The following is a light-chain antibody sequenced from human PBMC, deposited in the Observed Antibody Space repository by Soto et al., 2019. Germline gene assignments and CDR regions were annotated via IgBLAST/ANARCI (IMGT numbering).Light chain of an antibody. Sequence: NFMLTQPHSVSESPGRTVTISCTSSSGSIATNYVQWYQQRPGSAPTTVIFETNQRPSAVPDRFSGSIDGSSNSASLTISGLKTEDEADYHCQSNDGSNQIFGVGTKLTVL. CDR3: QSNDGSNQI. CDR1: SGSIATNY. CDR2: ETN. V-gene: IGLV6-57*04. J-gene: IGLJ2*01.